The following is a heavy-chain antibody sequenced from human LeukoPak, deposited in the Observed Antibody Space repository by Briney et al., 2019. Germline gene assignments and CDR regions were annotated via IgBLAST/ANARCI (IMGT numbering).Heavy chain of an antibody. CDR1: GGSFSGYY. J-gene: IGHJ4*02. D-gene: IGHD1/OR15-1a*01. V-gene: IGHV4-34*01. CDR3: ARVKGRGTSYGPLDY. CDR2: INHSGGT. Sequence: SETLSLTCSVHGGSFSGYYWSWIRQPPGKGLEWIGEINHSGGTNSNPSLTSRVTISVDTSKNQFSLNLTSVTAADTAVYYCARVKGRGTSYGPLDYWGQGILVTVSS.